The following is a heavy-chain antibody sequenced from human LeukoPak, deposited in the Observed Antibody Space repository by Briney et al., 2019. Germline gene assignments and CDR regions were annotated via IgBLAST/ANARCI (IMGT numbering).Heavy chain of an antibody. CDR1: GFAFSRND. Sequence: GGSLRLSCAASGFAFSRNDMFWVRQAPGKGLEWVSSISGSSGATYYVDSVRGRFTISRDNSKNSVFLQMNSLRAEDTAIYYCAKGGPGAFDFWGQGTMVTVSS. V-gene: IGHV3-23*01. CDR3: AKGGPGAFDF. D-gene: IGHD2-15*01. J-gene: IGHJ3*01. CDR2: ISGSSGAT.